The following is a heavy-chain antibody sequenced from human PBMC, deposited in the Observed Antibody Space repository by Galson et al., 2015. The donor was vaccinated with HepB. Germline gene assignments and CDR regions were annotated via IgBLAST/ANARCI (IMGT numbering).Heavy chain of an antibody. Sequence: SLRLSCAASGYTFSSSGVHWVRQAPGKGLEWVARTSSGGSNKYSADSVQGQCTISRANSKNTVYLQMKSLRADDTAVYYCARHDYCTMVRGGCAFDLWGQGTMVTVSS. CDR1: GYTFSSSG. J-gene: IGHJ3*01. CDR3: ARHDYCTMVRGGCAFDL. V-gene: IGHV3-30*04. CDR2: TSSGGSNK. D-gene: IGHD3-10*01.